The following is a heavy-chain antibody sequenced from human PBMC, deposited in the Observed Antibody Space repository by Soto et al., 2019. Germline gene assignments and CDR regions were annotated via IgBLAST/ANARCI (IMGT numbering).Heavy chain of an antibody. CDR3: TTDPLMGDYDRDV. J-gene: IGHJ6*02. CDR2: IKSKTDGGTT. D-gene: IGHD3-9*01. Sequence: GGSLRLSCAASGFTFSNAWMNWVRQAPGKGLEWVGRIKSKTDGGTTDYAAPVKGRFTISRDDSKNTLYLQMNSLKTEDTAVYYCTTDPLMGDYDRDVWGQGTTVTVSS. V-gene: IGHV3-15*07. CDR1: GFTFSNAW.